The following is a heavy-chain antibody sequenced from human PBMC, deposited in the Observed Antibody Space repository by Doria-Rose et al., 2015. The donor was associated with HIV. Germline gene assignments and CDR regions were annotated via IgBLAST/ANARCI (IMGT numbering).Heavy chain of an antibody. V-gene: IGHV2-26*01. CDR3: ARIKSSRWYHKYSFDF. CDR2: IFSDDER. D-gene: IGHD6-13*01. Sequence: QITLKESGPVLVKPTETLTLTCTVSGVSLSSPGMGVSWIRQPPGKALEWLAYIFSDDERSYKTSLKSRLTISRGTSKSQVVLTMTDMDPVDTATYYCARIKSSRWYHKYSFDFWGQGTLVIVSA. J-gene: IGHJ4*02. CDR1: GVSLSSPGMG.